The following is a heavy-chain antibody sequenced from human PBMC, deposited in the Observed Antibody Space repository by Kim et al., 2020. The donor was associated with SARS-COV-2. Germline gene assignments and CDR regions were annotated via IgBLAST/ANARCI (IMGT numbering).Heavy chain of an antibody. CDR3: ARGGNDIVATIFHHYYYYGMDV. J-gene: IGHJ6*02. CDR1: GGSISSYY. D-gene: IGHD5-12*01. Sequence: SETLSLTCTVSGGSISSYYWSWIRQPAGKGLEWIGRIYTSGSTNYNPSLKSRVTMSVDTSKNQFSLKLSSVTAADTAVYYCARGGNDIVATIFHHYYYYGMDVWGQGTTVTVSS. CDR2: IYTSGST. V-gene: IGHV4-4*07.